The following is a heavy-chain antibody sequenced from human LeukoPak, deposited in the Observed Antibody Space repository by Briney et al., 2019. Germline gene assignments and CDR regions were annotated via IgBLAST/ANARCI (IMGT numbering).Heavy chain of an antibody. CDR1: GFTFSSYE. CDR3: AELAITMIGGV. D-gene: IGHD3-10*02. J-gene: IGHJ6*04. CDR2: ISSSGSTI. Sequence: GGSLRLPCAASGFTFSSYEMNWVRQAPGKGLEWVSYISSSGSTIYYADSVKGRFTISRDNAKNSPYLQMNSLRAEDTAVYYCAELAITMIGGVWGKGTTVTISS. V-gene: IGHV3-48*03.